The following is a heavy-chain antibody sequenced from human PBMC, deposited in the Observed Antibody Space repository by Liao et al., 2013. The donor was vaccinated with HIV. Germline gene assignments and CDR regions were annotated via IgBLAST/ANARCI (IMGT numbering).Heavy chain of an antibody. D-gene: IGHD5-24*01. CDR3: ARVSAVEMAFYYFDY. J-gene: IGHJ4*02. Sequence: QVQLQESGPGLVKPSQTLSLTCTVSGGSISSGDYYWSWIRQPPGKGLEWIGYIYYSGSTYYNPSLKSRVTISVDTSKNQFSLKLSSVTAADTAVYYCARVSAVEMAFYYFDYWGQGTLVTVSS. CDR2: IYYSGST. V-gene: IGHV4-30-4*08. CDR1: GGSISSGDYY.